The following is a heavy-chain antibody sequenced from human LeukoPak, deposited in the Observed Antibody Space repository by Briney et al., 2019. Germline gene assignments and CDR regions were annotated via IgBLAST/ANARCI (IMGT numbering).Heavy chain of an antibody. Sequence: RGSLRLSCGASGFTFGTYWMHWVRQAPGNGLVWVSGINSDGGTTTYADSVKGRFTISRDNAKNTLYLQMNNLRAEDTAIYYCATDYYVSGSYYRLFYWGQGTLVTVSS. V-gene: IGHV3-74*01. CDR3: ATDYYVSGSYYRLFY. CDR1: GFTFGTYW. J-gene: IGHJ4*02. D-gene: IGHD3-10*01. CDR2: INSDGGTT.